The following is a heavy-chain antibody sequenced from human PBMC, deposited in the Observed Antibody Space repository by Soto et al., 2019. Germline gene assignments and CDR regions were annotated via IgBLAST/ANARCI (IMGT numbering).Heavy chain of an antibody. J-gene: IGHJ6*03. V-gene: IGHV1-8*01. Sequence: GASVKVSCKASGYTFTSYDINWVRQATGQGLEWMGWMNPNSGNTGYAQKFQGRVTMTRNTSISTAYMELSSLRSEDTAVYYCARGSPKRFLEWLRPYYYYMDVWGKGTTVTVSS. CDR3: ARGSPKRFLEWLRPYYYYMDV. CDR2: MNPNSGNT. D-gene: IGHD3-3*01. CDR1: GYTFTSYD.